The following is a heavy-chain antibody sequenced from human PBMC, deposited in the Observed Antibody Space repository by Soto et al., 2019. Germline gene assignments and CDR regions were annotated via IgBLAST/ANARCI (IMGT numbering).Heavy chain of an antibody. D-gene: IGHD2-21*02. V-gene: IGHV3-33*06. CDR3: AKSCGGDCYAVDV. Sequence: QVQLVESGGGVVQPGRSLRLSCAASGFTFSIYGMHWVRQAPGKGLEWVAVIWYDGSNKYYTDSVKGRFAISRDNSKNTLALQMNSLRAEDTAVYYCAKSCGGDCYAVDVWGQGTTVTVSS. CDR2: IWYDGSNK. CDR1: GFTFSIYG. J-gene: IGHJ6*02.